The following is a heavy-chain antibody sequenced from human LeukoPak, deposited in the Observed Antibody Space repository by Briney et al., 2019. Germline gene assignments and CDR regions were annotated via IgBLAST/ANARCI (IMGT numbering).Heavy chain of an antibody. Sequence: PSETLSLTCTVSGGSISSYYWSWIRQPPGKGLEWIGYIYATGSTNYNPSLKSRVTISVDTSKNQFSLKLSSVTAADAAVYYCAEGYCSGGSCHFAYWGQGTLVTVSS. D-gene: IGHD2-15*01. CDR1: GGSISSYY. V-gene: IGHV4-4*09. CDR2: IYATGST. CDR3: AEGYCSGGSCHFAY. J-gene: IGHJ4*02.